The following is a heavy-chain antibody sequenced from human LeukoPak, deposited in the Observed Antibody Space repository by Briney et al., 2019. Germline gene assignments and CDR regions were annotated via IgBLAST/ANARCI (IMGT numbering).Heavy chain of an antibody. CDR3: ARGEAFAFDV. CDR2: ASRAGVRT. V-gene: IGHV3-23*01. J-gene: IGHJ3*01. Sequence: SAASRAGVRTYYEDSVKGRFTISRDNSRNKMYLQMNSLRAEDTAVYYCARGEAFAFDVWGQGTMVAVSS.